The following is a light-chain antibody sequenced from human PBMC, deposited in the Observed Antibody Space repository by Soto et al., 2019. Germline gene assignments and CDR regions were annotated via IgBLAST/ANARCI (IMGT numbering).Light chain of an antibody. V-gene: IGKV1-5*03. CDR1: QSIGSG. CDR3: QQYNDFQYT. J-gene: IGKJ2*01. Sequence: DIQMTQSPSTLSASVGDGVTITCRASQSIGSGLAWYQQRPWKAPKLLIYKATNLQEGVPSRFSGSGSGTDFSLTISSLQPVDSATYYCQQYNDFQYTFGEGTKLEI. CDR2: KAT.